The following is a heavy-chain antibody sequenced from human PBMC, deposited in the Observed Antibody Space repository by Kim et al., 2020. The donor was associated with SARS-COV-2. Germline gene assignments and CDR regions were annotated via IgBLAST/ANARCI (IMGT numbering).Heavy chain of an antibody. D-gene: IGHD6-13*01. Sequence: GGSLRLSCAASGFTFSSYAMHWVRQAPGKGLEWVAVISYDGSNKYYADSVKGRFTISRDNSKNTLYLQMNSLRAEDTAVYYCASSSSSFDYWGQGTLVTVSS. CDR1: GFTFSSYA. V-gene: IGHV3-30*04. CDR2: ISYDGSNK. J-gene: IGHJ4*02. CDR3: ASSSSSFDY.